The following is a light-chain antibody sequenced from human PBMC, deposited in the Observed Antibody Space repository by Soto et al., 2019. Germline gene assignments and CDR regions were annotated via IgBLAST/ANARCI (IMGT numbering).Light chain of an antibody. CDR3: QQRSNRPPT. Sequence: SVLPQSPGTLSLSPGERATLSCRASQSVSSYLAWYQQKPGQAPRLLIYDASNRATGIPARFSGSGSGTDFTLTISSLEPEDFAVYYCQQRSNRPPTFGQGTKVDIK. V-gene: IGKV3-11*01. CDR1: QSVSSY. CDR2: DAS. J-gene: IGKJ1*01.